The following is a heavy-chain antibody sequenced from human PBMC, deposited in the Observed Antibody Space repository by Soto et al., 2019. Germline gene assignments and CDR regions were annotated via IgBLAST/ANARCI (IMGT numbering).Heavy chain of an antibody. CDR2: ISGSGGST. J-gene: IGHJ5*02. CDR1: GFTFSSYA. CDR3: AKSGVWFGSNWFDP. D-gene: IGHD3-10*01. Sequence: EVQLLESGGGLVQPGGSLRLSCAASGFTFSSYAMSWVRQAPGKGLEWVSAISGSGGSTYYADSVKGRFTISRDNSKNPLYLQVNSLRAADTAVYYCAKSGVWFGSNWFDPWGQGTLVTVSS. V-gene: IGHV3-23*01.